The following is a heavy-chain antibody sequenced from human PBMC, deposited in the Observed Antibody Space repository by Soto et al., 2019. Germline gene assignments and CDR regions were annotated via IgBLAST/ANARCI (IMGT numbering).Heavy chain of an antibody. Sequence: SGPTLVNPTRTLTLTCTFSGFSLSTTGMCVSWIRQPPGKALEWLALIDWADDKYYSTSLKTRLTISKDTSKNQVVLTMTNVEPVDTATYFCSRAVGGFTYGYPDYWGQGTLVTVSS. CDR1: GFSLSTTGMC. J-gene: IGHJ4*02. CDR2: IDWADDK. CDR3: SRAVGGFTYGYPDY. D-gene: IGHD5-18*01. V-gene: IGHV2-70*01.